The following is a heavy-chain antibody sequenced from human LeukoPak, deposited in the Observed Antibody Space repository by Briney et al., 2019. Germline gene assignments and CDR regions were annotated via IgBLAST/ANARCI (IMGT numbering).Heavy chain of an antibody. CDR3: ARDRGYNYYYGMDV. Sequence: PSQTLSLTCTVSGGSISSGDDYWSWIRQPPGKGLEWIGYIYDSGSTYYNPSLKSRVTISVDPSKNPFSLKLSSVTAADTAVYYCARDRGYNYYYGMDVWGQGTTVTVSS. CDR2: IYDSGST. J-gene: IGHJ6*01. D-gene: IGHD3-10*01. CDR1: GGSISSGDDY. V-gene: IGHV4-30-4*08.